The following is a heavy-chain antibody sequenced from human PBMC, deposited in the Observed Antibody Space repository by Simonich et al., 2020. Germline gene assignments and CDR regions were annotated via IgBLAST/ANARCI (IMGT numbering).Heavy chain of an antibody. CDR2: IKQDGSEK. V-gene: IGHV3-7*01. CDR3: ARDGLGTAYYYYMDV. Sequence: EVQLVESGGGLVQPGGSLRLSCAASGFTFSSYWMSGVRQAPGKGLEGVANIKQDGSEKYYVDSVKGRFNISRDNAKNSLYLQMNSLRAEDTAVYYCARDGLGTAYYYYMDVWGKGTTFTVSS. J-gene: IGHJ6*03. CDR1: GFTFSSYW. D-gene: IGHD7-27*01.